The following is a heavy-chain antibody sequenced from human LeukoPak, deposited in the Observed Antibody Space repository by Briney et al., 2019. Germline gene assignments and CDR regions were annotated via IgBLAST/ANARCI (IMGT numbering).Heavy chain of an antibody. V-gene: IGHV3-30*18. CDR2: ISYDGSNK. J-gene: IGHJ4*02. CDR3: AKEGSGSYYKGYYFDY. CDR1: GFTFSSYG. Sequence: PGGSLRLSCAASGFTFSSYGMHWVRQAPGKGLEWVAVISYDGSNKYYADSVKGRFTISRDNSKNTLYLQMNSLRAEDTAVYYCAKEGSGSYYKGYYFDYWGQGTLVTVSS. D-gene: IGHD3-10*01.